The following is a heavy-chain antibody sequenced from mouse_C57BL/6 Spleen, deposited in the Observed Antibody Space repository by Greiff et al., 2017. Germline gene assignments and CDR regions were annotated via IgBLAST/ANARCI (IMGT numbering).Heavy chain of an antibody. CDR1: GYTFTSYW. V-gene: IGHV1-69*01. CDR2: IDPSDSYT. Sequence: QVQLQQPGAELVMPGASVKLSCKASGYTFTSYWMHWVKQRPGQGLEWIGEIDPSDSYTNYNQKFKDKATLTADKSSSTAYMQLSSLTYEDSAVYYCARLGGSFAYWGQGTLVTVSA. D-gene: IGHD4-1*01. J-gene: IGHJ3*01. CDR3: ARLGGSFAY.